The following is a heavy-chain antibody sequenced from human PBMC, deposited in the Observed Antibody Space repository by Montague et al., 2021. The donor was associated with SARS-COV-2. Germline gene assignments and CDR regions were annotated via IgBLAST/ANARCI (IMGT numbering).Heavy chain of an antibody. CDR2: TYYRSKWYN. D-gene: IGHD1-26*01. CDR1: GDSVSRNSAA. V-gene: IGHV6-1*01. CDR3: ARTSASSDY. Sequence: CAISGDSVSRNSAAWNWIRQSPSRGLERLGRTYYRSKWYNDYAVSVKSRITINPDTSKNQISPQLNSVTPEDTAVYYCARTSASSDYWGQGTLVTVSS. J-gene: IGHJ4*02.